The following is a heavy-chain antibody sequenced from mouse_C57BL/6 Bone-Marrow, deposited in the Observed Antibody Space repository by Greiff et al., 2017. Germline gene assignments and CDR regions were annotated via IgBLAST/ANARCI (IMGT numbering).Heavy chain of an antibody. CDR2: IYPGDGDT. V-gene: IGHV1-82*01. D-gene: IGHD2-3*01. CDR1: GYAFSSSW. CDR3: FAPGIYDGYYAVWFAY. Sequence: VQLQQSGPELVKPGASVKISCKASGYAFSSSWMNWVKQRPGKGLEWIGRIYPGDGDTNYNGKFKGKATLTADKSSSTAYMQLSSLTSEDSAVYFCFAPGIYDGYYAVWFAYWCQGTLVTVSA. J-gene: IGHJ3*01.